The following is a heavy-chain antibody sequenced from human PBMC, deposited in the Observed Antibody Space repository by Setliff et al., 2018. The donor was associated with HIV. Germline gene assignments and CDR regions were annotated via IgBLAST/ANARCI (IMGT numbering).Heavy chain of an antibody. CDR1: GFTFSSYA. D-gene: IGHD5-18*01. J-gene: IGHJ4*02. Sequence: PGGSLRLSCAASGFTFSSYAMSWVRQAPGKGLEWVLTITNSARSTHSADSVKGRFIISRDNSQNTLYLQMNSLRADDTAIYYCAKGFRPVDTALVSGPTYWGQGIRVTVSS. CDR2: ITNSARST. V-gene: IGHV3-23*05. CDR3: AKGFRPVDTALVSGPTY.